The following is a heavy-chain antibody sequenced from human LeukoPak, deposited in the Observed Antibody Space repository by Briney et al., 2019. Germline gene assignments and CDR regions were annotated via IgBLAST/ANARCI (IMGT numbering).Heavy chain of an antibody. J-gene: IGHJ4*02. V-gene: IGHV3-48*02. CDR3: ARDAKTGTIYFDY. Sequence: GGSLRLSCAASGFTFSSYSMNWVRQAPGKGLEWGSYISGSRSTMYYADSVKGRFTISRDNAKNSLYLQMNSLRDEDTALYYCARDAKTGTIYFDYWGQGTLVTVSS. CDR1: GFTFSSYS. CDR2: ISGSRSTM. D-gene: IGHD1-1*01.